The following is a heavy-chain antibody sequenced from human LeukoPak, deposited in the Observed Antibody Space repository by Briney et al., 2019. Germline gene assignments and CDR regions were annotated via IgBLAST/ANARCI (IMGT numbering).Heavy chain of an antibody. CDR1: GGSISSYY. CDR2: IYYSGST. D-gene: IGHD2-15*01. V-gene: IGHV4-59*08. CDR3: ASGSVAATTSFDY. J-gene: IGHJ4*02. Sequence: SETLSLTCTVSGGSISSYYWGWIRQPPGKGLEWIGYIYYSGSTSYNPSLKSRVTISVDTSKNQFSLKLSSVTAADTAVYYCASGSVAATTSFDYWGQGTLVTVSS.